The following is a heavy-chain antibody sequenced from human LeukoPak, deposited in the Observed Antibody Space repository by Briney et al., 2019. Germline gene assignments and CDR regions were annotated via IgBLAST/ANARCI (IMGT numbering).Heavy chain of an antibody. CDR1: GGSISSYY. J-gene: IGHJ6*03. Sequence: SETLSLTCTVSGGSISSYYWSWIRQPAGKGLEWIGRIYTSGSTNYNPSLKSRVTMSVDTSKNQFSLKLSSVTAADTAVYYCAREAYYDFWSGTHYYYYMDVWGKGTTVTVSS. D-gene: IGHD3-3*01. CDR3: AREAYYDFWSGTHYYYYMDV. V-gene: IGHV4-4*07. CDR2: IYTSGST.